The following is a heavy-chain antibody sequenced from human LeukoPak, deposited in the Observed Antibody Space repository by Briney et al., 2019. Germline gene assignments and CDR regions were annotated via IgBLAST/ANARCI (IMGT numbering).Heavy chain of an antibody. V-gene: IGHV4-39*01. D-gene: IGHD4-17*01. Sequence: PSETLSLTCTVSGGSISSGAYYWGWIRQPPGKGLEWIGYIYYRGSTYYNPSLKSRITISLDKSKNQFSLNLSSVTAADTAVYYCTRRFGYGDQHSDYWGQGTLVTVSS. CDR2: IYYRGST. CDR3: TRRFGYGDQHSDY. J-gene: IGHJ4*02. CDR1: GGSISSGAYY.